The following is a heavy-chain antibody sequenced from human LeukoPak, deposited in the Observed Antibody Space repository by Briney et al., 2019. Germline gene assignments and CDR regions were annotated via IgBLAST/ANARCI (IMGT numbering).Heavy chain of an antibody. CDR3: ARLGVTTTYTWFDP. Sequence: SGGSLRLSCAASGFTFTTYSINWVRQAPGKGLEWISYISGNSKPIYYADSVKGRFTISRDNAKNSLYLQMNSLRAEDTAVYYCARLGVTTTYTWFDPWGQGTLVTVSS. CDR1: GFTFTTYS. D-gene: IGHD4-11*01. CDR2: ISGNSKPI. V-gene: IGHV3-48*01. J-gene: IGHJ5*02.